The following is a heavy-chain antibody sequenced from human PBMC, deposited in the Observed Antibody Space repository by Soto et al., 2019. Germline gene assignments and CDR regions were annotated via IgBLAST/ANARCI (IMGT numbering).Heavy chain of an antibody. Sequence: DVQLVESGGGLIQPGESLXXSXXXXXXXXXGXXXXXXXXQXXXXGLEWVSALYDVDGSFYADSVKGRFTTSSDSSKTTVYLQMNDLRPDDTAVYYCATWHEREHAYDVWGQGTTVTVSS. D-gene: IGHD1-1*01. V-gene: IGHV3-53*01. J-gene: IGHJ3*01. CDR3: ATWHEREHAYDV. CDR2: LYDVDGS. CDR1: XXXXXGXXX.